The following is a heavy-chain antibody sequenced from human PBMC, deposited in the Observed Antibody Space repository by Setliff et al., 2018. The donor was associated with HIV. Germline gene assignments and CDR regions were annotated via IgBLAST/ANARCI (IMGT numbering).Heavy chain of an antibody. CDR3: ARGFEVESSGWFDP. CDR2: FDPEDGET. V-gene: IGHV1-24*01. J-gene: IGHJ5*02. D-gene: IGHD3-9*01. Sequence: ASVKVSCKVSGYTLTELSMHWVRQAPGKGLEWMGGFDPEDGETIYAQKFQGRVTITTDESTSTAYMELSSLKSEDTAVYYCARGFEVESSGWFDPWGQGTLVTVSS. CDR1: GYTLTELS.